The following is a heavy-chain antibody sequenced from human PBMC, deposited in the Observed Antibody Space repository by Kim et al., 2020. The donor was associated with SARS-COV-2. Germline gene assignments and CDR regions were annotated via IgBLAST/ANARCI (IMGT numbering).Heavy chain of an antibody. Sequence: GGSLRLSCAASGFTFSSYAMSWVRQAPGKGLEWVSAISGSGGSTYYADSVKGRFTISRDNSKNKLYLQMNSLRAEDTAVYYCAKQSMVRGVGYCYYGMDVWGQGTTVTVSS. CDR3: AKQSMVRGVGYCYYGMDV. D-gene: IGHD3-10*01. CDR2: ISGSGGST. CDR1: GFTFSSYA. J-gene: IGHJ6*02. V-gene: IGHV3-23*01.